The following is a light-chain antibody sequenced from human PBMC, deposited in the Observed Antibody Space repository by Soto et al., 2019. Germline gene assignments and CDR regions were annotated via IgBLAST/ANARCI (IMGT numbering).Light chain of an antibody. CDR3: AAWDDSLNGVV. Sequence: QSVLTQPPSASGTPGQRVTISCSGRSSNIGSNTVNWYQQLPGTAPKLLIYSKNQRPSGGHDRFSGSKSGTSASLAISGLQSEDEAYYYWAAWDDSLNGVVFGGGTKLTVL. J-gene: IGLJ2*01. V-gene: IGLV1-44*01. CDR1: SSNIGSNT. CDR2: SKN.